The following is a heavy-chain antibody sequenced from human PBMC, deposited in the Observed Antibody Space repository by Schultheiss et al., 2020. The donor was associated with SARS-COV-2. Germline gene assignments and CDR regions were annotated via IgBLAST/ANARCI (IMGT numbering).Heavy chain of an antibody. CDR3: ARRYSSSSGLGFDS. Sequence: GSLRLSCAVYGGSFSGYYWSWIRQPPGKGLEWIGEIYHSGSTNYNPSLKSRATISVDTSKNQFSLKLSSVTAADTAVYYCARRYSSSSGLGFDSWGQGTLVTVSS. CDR1: GGSFSGYY. D-gene: IGHD6-6*01. J-gene: IGHJ5*01. V-gene: IGHV4-34*01. CDR2: IYHSGST.